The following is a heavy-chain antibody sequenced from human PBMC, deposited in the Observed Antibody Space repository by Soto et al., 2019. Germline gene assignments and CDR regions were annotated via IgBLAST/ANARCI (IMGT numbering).Heavy chain of an antibody. D-gene: IGHD2-2*01. V-gene: IGHV1-18*04. CDR2: ISGNNGAT. Sequence: PAKASCKAPGYAFAHYGISWVRQAPGQGLEWMGWISGNNGATNYAPTMQGRVTMTIDTSTDTAYMDLRSLTSDDTAVYFCARDRKYVRVLGNWFDSWGQGTLVTVSS. CDR3: ARDRKYVRVLGNWFDS. J-gene: IGHJ5*01. CDR1: GYAFAHYG.